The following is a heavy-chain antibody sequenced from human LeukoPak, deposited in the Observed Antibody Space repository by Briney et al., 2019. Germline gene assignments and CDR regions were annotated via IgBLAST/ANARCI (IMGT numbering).Heavy chain of an antibody. Sequence: SVKVSCKASGGTFSSYAISWVRQAPGQGLEWMGRIIPILGIANYAQKFQGRVTITADKSTSTAYVELSSLRSEDTAVYYCASPYDSSGSWGQGTLVTVSS. CDR2: IIPILGIA. CDR1: GGTFSSYA. J-gene: IGHJ5*02. CDR3: ASPYDSSGS. V-gene: IGHV1-69*04. D-gene: IGHD3-22*01.